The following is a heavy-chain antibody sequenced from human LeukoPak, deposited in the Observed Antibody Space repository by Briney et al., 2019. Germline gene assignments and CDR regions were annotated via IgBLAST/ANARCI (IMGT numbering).Heavy chain of an antibody. J-gene: IGHJ4*02. CDR3: ARVHCSGGSCYPAGY. D-gene: IGHD2-15*01. Sequence: PSETLSLTCTVSGGSISSSSYYWGWIRQPPGKGLEWIGSIYYSGSTYYNPSLKSRVTISVDTSKNQFSLKLSSVTAADTAVYYCARVHCSGGSCYPAGYWGQGTLVTVSS. CDR1: GGSISSSSYY. V-gene: IGHV4-39*07. CDR2: IYYSGST.